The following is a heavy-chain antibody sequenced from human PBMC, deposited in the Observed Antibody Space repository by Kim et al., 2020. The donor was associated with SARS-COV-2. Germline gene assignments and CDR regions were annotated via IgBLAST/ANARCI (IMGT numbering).Heavy chain of an antibody. V-gene: IGHV1-18*01. Sequence: ASVKVSCKASGYTFTSYGISWVRQAPGQGLEWMGWISAYNGNTNYAQKLQGRVTMTTDTSTSTAYMELRSLRSDDTAVYYCARDGEGSGSYYIPLFDYWGQGTLVTVSS. CDR1: GYTFTSYG. D-gene: IGHD3-10*01. J-gene: IGHJ4*02. CDR3: ARDGEGSGSYYIPLFDY. CDR2: ISAYNGNT.